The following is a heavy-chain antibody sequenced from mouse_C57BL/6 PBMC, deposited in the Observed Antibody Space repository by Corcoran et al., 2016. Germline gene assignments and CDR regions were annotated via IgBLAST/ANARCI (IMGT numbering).Heavy chain of an antibody. CDR3: VRDYDGFWFAS. V-gene: IGHV1-80*01. Sequence: QVQLQQSGAELVKPGASVKISCKASGYAFSSYWLNWVKQRPGKGLEWIGQIYPGDGDTNYNGKFKGKATLTADKSSSTAYMQLSSLTSEDSAVYFCVRDYDGFWFASWGQGTLVTVSA. D-gene: IGHD2-3*01. J-gene: IGHJ3*01. CDR2: IYPGDGDT. CDR1: GYAFSSYW.